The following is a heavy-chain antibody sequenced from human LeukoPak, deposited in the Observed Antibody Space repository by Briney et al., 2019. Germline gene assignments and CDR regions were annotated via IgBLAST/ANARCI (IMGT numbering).Heavy chain of an antibody. CDR2: INHSGST. CDR1: GGSFSGYY. V-gene: IGHV4-34*01. J-gene: IGHJ4*02. Sequence: SETLSLTCAVYGGSFSGYYWSWIRQPPGKGLEWIGEINHSGSTNYNPSLKSRVTISVDTSKNQFSLKLSSVTAADTAVYYCARESSGDIAAAGTFGYWGQGTLVTVSS. CDR3: ARESSGDIAAAGTFGY. D-gene: IGHD6-13*01.